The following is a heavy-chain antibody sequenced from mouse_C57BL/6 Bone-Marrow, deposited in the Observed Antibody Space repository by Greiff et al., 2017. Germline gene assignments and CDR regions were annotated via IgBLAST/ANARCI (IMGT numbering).Heavy chain of an antibody. D-gene: IGHD1-1*01. Sequence: QVQLQQSGAELARPGASVKMSCKASGYTFTSYTMHWVKQRPGQGLEWIGYINPSSGYTKYNQKFKDKATLTADNSSSTAYMQLSSLTSEDSAVYYWARGYYGSSYNYFDYWGQGTTLTVSS. CDR1: GYTFTSYT. V-gene: IGHV1-4*01. CDR3: ARGYYGSSYNYFDY. J-gene: IGHJ2*01. CDR2: INPSSGYT.